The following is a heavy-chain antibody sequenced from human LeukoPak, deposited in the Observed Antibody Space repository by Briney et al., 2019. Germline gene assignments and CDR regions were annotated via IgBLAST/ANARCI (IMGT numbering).Heavy chain of an antibody. D-gene: IGHD2-2*01. Sequence: GGSLRLSCAASGFTFSSYAMSWVRQAPGKGLEWVSGISGSGGSTYYAGSVKGRFTISRDNSRNTLYLQMGSLRAEDMAVYYCARVVGGGNFDYWGQGTLVTVSS. J-gene: IGHJ4*02. CDR2: ISGSGGST. CDR3: ARVVGGGNFDY. V-gene: IGHV3-23*01. CDR1: GFTFSSYA.